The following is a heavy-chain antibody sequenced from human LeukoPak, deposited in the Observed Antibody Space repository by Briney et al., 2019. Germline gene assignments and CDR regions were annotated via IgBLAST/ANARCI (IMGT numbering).Heavy chain of an antibody. Sequence: PGRSLRLSCAASGFTFSSYAMHWARQAPGKGLEWVAVISYDGSNKYYADSVKGRFTISRDNSKNTLYLQMNSLRAEDTAVYYCAREYSKGGYYFDYWGQGTLVTVSS. V-gene: IGHV3-30-3*01. J-gene: IGHJ4*02. D-gene: IGHD4-11*01. CDR3: AREYSKGGYYFDY. CDR2: ISYDGSNK. CDR1: GFTFSSYA.